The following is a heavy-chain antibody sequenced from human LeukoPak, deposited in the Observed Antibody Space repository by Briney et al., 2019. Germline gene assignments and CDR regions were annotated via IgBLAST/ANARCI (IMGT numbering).Heavy chain of an antibody. CDR2: ISYDGSNK. CDR3: AKAAPSIVVVPAAILAGPLDY. Sequence: SGRSLRLSCAASGFTFSSYGMHWVRQAPGKGLEWVAVISYDGSNKYYADSVKGRFTISRDNSKNTLYLQMNSLRAEDTAVYYCAKAAPSIVVVPAAILAGPLDYWGQGTLVTVSS. V-gene: IGHV3-30*18. D-gene: IGHD2-2*01. CDR1: GFTFSSYG. J-gene: IGHJ4*02.